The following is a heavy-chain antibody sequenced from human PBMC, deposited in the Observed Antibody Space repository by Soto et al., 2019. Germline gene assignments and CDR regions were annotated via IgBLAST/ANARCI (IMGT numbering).Heavy chain of an antibody. CDR2: ISAYNGNT. CDR3: ARVMGGSGELGAFDI. V-gene: IGHV1-18*01. J-gene: IGHJ3*02. D-gene: IGHD3-10*01. Sequence: ASVKVSCKASGYTFTSYGISWVRQAPGQGLEWMGWISAYNGNTNYAQKLQGRVTMTTDTSTSTAYMELRSLRSDDTAVYYWARVMGGSGELGAFDIWGQGTMVTVSS. CDR1: GYTFTSYG.